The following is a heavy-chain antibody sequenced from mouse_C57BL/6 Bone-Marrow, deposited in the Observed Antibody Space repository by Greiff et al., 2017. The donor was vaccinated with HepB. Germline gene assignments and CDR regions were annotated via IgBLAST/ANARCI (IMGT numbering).Heavy chain of an antibody. CDR1: GFTFSDYY. V-gene: IGHV5-16*01. D-gene: IGHD2-4*01. CDR3: ARIYYDYLYYFDY. J-gene: IGHJ2*01. Sequence: EVQRVESEGGLVQPGSSMKLSCTASGFTFSDYYMAWVRQVPEKGLEWVANINYDGSSTYYLDSLKSRFIISRDNAKNILYLQMSSLKSEDTATYYCARIYYDYLYYFDYWGQGTTLTVSS. CDR2: INYDGSST.